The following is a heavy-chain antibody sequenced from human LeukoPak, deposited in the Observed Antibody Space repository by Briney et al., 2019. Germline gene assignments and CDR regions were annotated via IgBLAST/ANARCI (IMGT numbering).Heavy chain of an antibody. J-gene: IGHJ5*02. CDR3: ARIPYCSGGSCYFRPNNWFDP. D-gene: IGHD2-15*01. Sequence: GASVKVSCKASGYTFSNYGISWVRQAPGQGLEWMGWISGDNGNTNYPQKLQGRVTMTTDTSTSTAYMELRSLRSDDTAVYYCARIPYCSGGSCYFRPNNWFDPWDQGTLVTVSS. V-gene: IGHV1-18*01. CDR1: GYTFSNYG. CDR2: ISGDNGNT.